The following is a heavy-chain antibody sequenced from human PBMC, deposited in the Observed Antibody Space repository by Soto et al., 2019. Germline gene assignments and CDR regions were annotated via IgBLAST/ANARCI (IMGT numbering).Heavy chain of an antibody. CDR3: AKIPNTSGWTYFDF. CDR2: ISNTGRTT. J-gene: IGHJ4*02. D-gene: IGHD6-19*01. Sequence: PGGSLRLSCEVSGVTLSSCAMAWVRQAPGKGLEWVSDISNTGRTTNYADSVKGRFTISRDNSKNTVYLQMNSLGAGDTAIYYCAKIPNTSGWTYFDFWGRGTLVTVSS. CDR1: GVTLSSCA. V-gene: IGHV3-23*01.